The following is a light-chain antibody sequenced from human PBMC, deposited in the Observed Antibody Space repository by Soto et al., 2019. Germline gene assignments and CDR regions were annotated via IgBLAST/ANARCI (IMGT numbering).Light chain of an antibody. Sequence: IVMTQSPATLSVSPGERVTFSCRASQGIRNHLAWYQHKPGQAPRLLISYGSAGATGIPARFSGSGSGTEFTLTINSLQSEDFAVYYCQQFYTWPVTCGGGTKVEIK. CDR3: QQFYTWPVT. V-gene: IGKV3-15*01. CDR1: QGIRNH. J-gene: IGKJ4*01. CDR2: YGS.